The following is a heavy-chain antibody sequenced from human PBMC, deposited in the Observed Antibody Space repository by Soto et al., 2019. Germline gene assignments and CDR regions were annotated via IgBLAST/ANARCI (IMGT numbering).Heavy chain of an antibody. V-gene: IGHV3-23*01. CDR3: AIDKRPDGAWDIDY. CDR1: GFTFNLYT. CDR2: ILGGDGER. J-gene: IGHJ4*02. D-gene: IGHD1-1*01. Sequence: DVQLLESGGDLVQPGGSLRLSCAASGFTFNLYTMSWVRQAPGKGLEWVSSILGGDGERYYADSVKGRFTISRDKSKNTLYLQMNSLKIEDTAVYYCAIDKRPDGAWDIDYWGQGTLVTVSS.